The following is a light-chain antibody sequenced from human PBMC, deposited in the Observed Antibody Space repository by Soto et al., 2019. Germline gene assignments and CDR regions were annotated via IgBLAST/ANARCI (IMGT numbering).Light chain of an antibody. CDR3: QQYNNWWT. J-gene: IGKJ1*01. CDR2: GAS. Sequence: EIVLTQSPATLSVSPGERVILSCRASQSVSSNLAWYQQKPGQAPRLLIYGASTRATGIPARFSGSGSGTEFTLTISSLQSEDFAVYYCQQYNNWWTFGQGTKVDIK. V-gene: IGKV3-15*01. CDR1: QSVSSN.